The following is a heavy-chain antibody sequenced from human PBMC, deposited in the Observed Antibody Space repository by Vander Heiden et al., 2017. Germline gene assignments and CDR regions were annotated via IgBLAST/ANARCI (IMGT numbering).Heavy chain of an antibody. Sequence: QVQLVQSGAEVKTPGASVKVSCKASGYTFLDHYMPWVRPPPGHGLEWMGRSNSYSGGTTSAQKFQGRVTMTRDTSISTAYMELTRLRSDDTAVYYCAKSGWGDCTSTSCYGFWGQGTLVTVSS. CDR2: SNSYSGGT. V-gene: IGHV1-2*06. CDR3: AKSGWGDCTSTSCYGF. J-gene: IGHJ4*02. D-gene: IGHD2-2*01. CDR1: GYTFLDHY.